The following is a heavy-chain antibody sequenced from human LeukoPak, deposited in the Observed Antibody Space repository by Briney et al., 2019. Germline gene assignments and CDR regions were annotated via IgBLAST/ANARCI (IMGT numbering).Heavy chain of an antibody. CDR1: GFTFSSHW. J-gene: IGHJ4*02. D-gene: IGHD3-10*01. Sequence: GGSLRLSCAASGFTFSSHWMHWVRQGPGKGLVWVSRINSDGSSTAYADSVKGRFTISRDNSENTLYLQMDSLRSEDTAVYYCAKDPFAGYYGSGAYFEYWGQGTLVTVSS. V-gene: IGHV3-74*01. CDR2: INSDGSST. CDR3: AKDPFAGYYGSGAYFEY.